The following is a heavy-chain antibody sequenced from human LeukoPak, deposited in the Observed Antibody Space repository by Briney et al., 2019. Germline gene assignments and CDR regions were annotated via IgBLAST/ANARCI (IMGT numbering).Heavy chain of an antibody. CDR1: GFTFTSAW. V-gene: IGHV3-15*01. D-gene: IGHD1-26*01. CDR2: VKSKSGGGTT. Sequence: GGSLRLSCAASGFTFTSAWMSWVRQAPGKGLEWLGRVKSKSGGGTTDYAAPVKGRFTSSRDDSKSTVYLQMDSLKTEDTALYYCTTLGANGPWGQGTLVTVSS. CDR3: TTLGANGP. J-gene: IGHJ5*02.